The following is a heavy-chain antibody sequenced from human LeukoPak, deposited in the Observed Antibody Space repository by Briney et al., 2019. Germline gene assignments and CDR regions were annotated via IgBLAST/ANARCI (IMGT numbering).Heavy chain of an antibody. CDR1: GGSISINY. CDR3: ARETYYYDSSGHQNHGGWFDP. J-gene: IGHJ5*02. V-gene: IGHV4-59*12. D-gene: IGHD3-22*01. Sequence: SETLSLTCTVSGGSISINYWSWIRQPPGEGLEWIGYIYYIGSANYNPSLKSRVTISLDTPKNQFSLKLSSVTAADTAVYYCARETYYYDSSGHQNHGGWFDPWGQGTLVTVSS. CDR2: IYYIGSA.